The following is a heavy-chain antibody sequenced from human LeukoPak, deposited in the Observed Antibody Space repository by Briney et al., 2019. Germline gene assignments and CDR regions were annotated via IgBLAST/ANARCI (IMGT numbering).Heavy chain of an antibody. J-gene: IGHJ4*02. CDR3: AQDAHCSGGSCYSPFDY. CDR2: ISGSGGST. Sequence: SGGSLRLSCAASGFTFSSYAMSWVRRAAGKGLEWVSAISGSGGSTYYADSVKGRFTISRDNSKNTLYLQMNGLRAEDTAVYYCAQDAHCSGGSCYSPFDYWGQGTLVTVSS. CDR1: GFTFSSYA. D-gene: IGHD2-15*01. V-gene: IGHV3-23*01.